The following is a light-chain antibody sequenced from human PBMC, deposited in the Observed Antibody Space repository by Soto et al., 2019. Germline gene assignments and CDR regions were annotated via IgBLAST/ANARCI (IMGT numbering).Light chain of an antibody. CDR2: DAS. CDR3: QQRSNWPHT. Sequence: EIVLTQSPATLSLSPGERAILSCRASQSVSSYLAWYQQKPGRAPWLLIYDASNRATGIPARFSGSGSGTDFTLTISSLEPEDFAVYYCQQRSNWPHTFGPGTKVDIK. V-gene: IGKV3-11*01. J-gene: IGKJ3*01. CDR1: QSVSSY.